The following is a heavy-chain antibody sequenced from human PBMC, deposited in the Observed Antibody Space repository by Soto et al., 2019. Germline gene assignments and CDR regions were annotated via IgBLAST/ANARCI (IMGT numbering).Heavy chain of an antibody. CDR2: ISYDGSNK. CDR3: ARALIADRTSGYYGIDV. D-gene: IGHD6-6*01. J-gene: IGHJ6*02. V-gene: IGHV3-30-3*01. Sequence: GGSLRLSCAASGFTFSSYAMHWVRQAPGKGLEWVAVISYDGSNKYYADSVKGRFTISRDNSKNTLYLQMNSLRAEDTAVYYCARALIADRTSGYYGIDVWGQGTTVTVYS. CDR1: GFTFSSYA.